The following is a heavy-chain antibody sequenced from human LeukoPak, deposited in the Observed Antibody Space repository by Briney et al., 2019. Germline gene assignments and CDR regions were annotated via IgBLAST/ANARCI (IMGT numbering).Heavy chain of an antibody. D-gene: IGHD5-24*01. J-gene: IGHJ4*02. CDR2: ITRDGGRT. CDR3: AKDAKMATISWTNFDS. Sequence: GGSLRLSCAASGFIFDDYNMHWVRQAPGKGLEWVSLITRDGGRTYYADSVKGRFTISRDNSKNSLYLQMNSLRTEDTALYYCAKDAKMATISWTNFDSWGQGTLVTVSS. V-gene: IGHV3-43*01. CDR1: GFIFDDYN.